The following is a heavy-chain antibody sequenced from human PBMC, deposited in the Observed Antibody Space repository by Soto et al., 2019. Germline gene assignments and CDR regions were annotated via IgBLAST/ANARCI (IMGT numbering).Heavy chain of an antibody. CDR3: TRDWESRVSTWGFGGP. CDR1: GGTFSPYT. D-gene: IGHD3-16*01. CDR2: IIPFLGVT. V-gene: IGHV1-69*02. Sequence: QVQLVQSGAEMKKPGSSVKISCKASGGTFSPYTINWVRQAPGQGLEWMGRIIPFLGVTNYAQKFQDRFTITADPSTITAYMELSRLRLEDTAVYDCTRDWESRVSTWGFGGPWGQGTPVTVSS. J-gene: IGHJ5*02.